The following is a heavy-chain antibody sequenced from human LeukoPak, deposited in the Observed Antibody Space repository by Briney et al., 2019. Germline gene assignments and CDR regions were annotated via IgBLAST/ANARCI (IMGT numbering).Heavy chain of an antibody. D-gene: IGHD5-12*01. CDR3: VGRYSGYDYRDY. Sequence: GSLRLSCAASGFTFSSYSMNWVRQAPGKGLEWIGEINHSGSTNYNPSLKSRVTISVDTSKNQFSLKLSSVAAADTAVYYCVGRYSGYDYRDYWGQGTLVTVSS. V-gene: IGHV4-34*08. CDR2: INHSGST. CDR1: GFTFSSYS. J-gene: IGHJ4*02.